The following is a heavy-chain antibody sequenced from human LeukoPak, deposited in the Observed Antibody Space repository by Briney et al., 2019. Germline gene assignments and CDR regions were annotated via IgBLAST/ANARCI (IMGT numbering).Heavy chain of an antibody. D-gene: IGHD3-10*01. CDR2: ISAYNGNT. V-gene: IGHV1-18*01. J-gene: IGHJ3*02. CDR3: ARARRWFGELLGLDAFDI. Sequence: ASVKVSCKASGYTFTSYGISWVRQAPGQGLEWMGWISAYNGNTNYAQKLQGRVTMTTDTSTSTAYMELRSLRSDDTAVYYCARARRWFGELLGLDAFDIWGQGTMVTVSS. CDR1: GYTFTSYG.